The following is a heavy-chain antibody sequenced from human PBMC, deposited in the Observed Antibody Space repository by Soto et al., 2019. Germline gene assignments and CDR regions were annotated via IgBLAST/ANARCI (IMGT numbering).Heavy chain of an antibody. Sequence: PGGSLRLSCAASGFTFSSYGMHWVRQAPGKGLEWVAVISYDGSNKYYADSVKGRFTISRDNSKNTLYLQMNSLRAEDTAVYYCAKEEYGGNADTVDYWGQGTLVTVS. J-gene: IGHJ4*02. D-gene: IGHD2-15*01. CDR2: ISYDGSNK. CDR1: GFTFSSYG. CDR3: AKEEYGGNADTVDY. V-gene: IGHV3-30*18.